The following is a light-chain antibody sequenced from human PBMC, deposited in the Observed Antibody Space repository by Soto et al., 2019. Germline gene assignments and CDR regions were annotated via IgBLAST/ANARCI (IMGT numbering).Light chain of an antibody. CDR1: SSNIGANYD. CDR2: GNT. Sequence: KRVTISCTGSSSNIGANYDVHWYRQLPGTAPKLVIFGNTNRPSGVPDRFSGSKSGTSASLAITGLQAEDEADYYCQSYDGSLSAHVFGTGTKVTVL. CDR3: QSYDGSLSAHV. J-gene: IGLJ1*01. V-gene: IGLV1-40*01.